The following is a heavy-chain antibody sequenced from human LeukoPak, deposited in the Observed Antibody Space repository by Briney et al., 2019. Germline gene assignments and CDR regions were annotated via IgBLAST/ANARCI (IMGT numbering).Heavy chain of an antibody. CDR1: AGTFSSYA. CDR3: ARDQLRYFDWLGDSNWFDP. CDR2: IIPIFGTA. V-gene: IGHV1-69*13. Sequence: SVKVSCKASAGTFSSYAISWVRQAPGQGLEWMGGIIPIFGTANYAQKFQGRVTITADESTSTAYMELSSLRSEDTAVYYCARDQLRYFDWLGDSNWFDPWGQGTLVTVSS. J-gene: IGHJ5*02. D-gene: IGHD3-9*01.